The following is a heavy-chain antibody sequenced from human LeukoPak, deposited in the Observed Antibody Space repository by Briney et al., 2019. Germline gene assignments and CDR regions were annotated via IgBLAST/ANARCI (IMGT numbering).Heavy chain of an antibody. J-gene: IGHJ6*03. Sequence: GASVKVSCKASGYTFTGYYMHWVRQAPGQRLEWLGWINPNSGGTNYAQKFQGRVTMTRDTSISTAYVELSRLRSDDTAVYYCARSSRPCSGGSCYLYSYYYHNMDVWGKGTTVTISS. CDR2: INPNSGGT. D-gene: IGHD2-15*01. V-gene: IGHV1-2*02. CDR3: ARSSRPCSGGSCYLYSYYYHNMDV. CDR1: GYTFTGYY.